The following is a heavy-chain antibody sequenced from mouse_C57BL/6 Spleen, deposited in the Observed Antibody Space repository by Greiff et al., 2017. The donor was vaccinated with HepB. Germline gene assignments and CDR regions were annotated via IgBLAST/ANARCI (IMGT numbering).Heavy chain of an antibody. CDR3: ARVGDYGSSSAWFAY. Sequence: EVQLQQPGAELVKPGASVKMSCKASGYTFTSYWINWVKQSNGKSLEWIGVINPNYGTTSYNQKFKGKATLTVDQSSSTAYMQLSSLTSEDSAVYYCARVGDYGSSSAWFAYWGQGTLVTVSA. V-gene: IGHV1-39*01. CDR1: GYTFTSYW. CDR2: INPNYGTT. J-gene: IGHJ3*01. D-gene: IGHD1-1*01.